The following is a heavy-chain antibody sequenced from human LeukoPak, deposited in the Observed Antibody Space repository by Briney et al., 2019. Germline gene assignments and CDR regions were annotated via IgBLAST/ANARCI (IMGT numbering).Heavy chain of an antibody. J-gene: IGHJ4*02. Sequence: GGSLRLSCAASGFTFSDYYMSWIRQAPGKGLEWVSYISSSSSYTNYADSVKGRFTISRDNAKNSLYLQMNSLRAEDTAVYHCAKRHCSSTSCYAPFDYWGQGTLVTVSP. CDR3: AKRHCSSTSCYAPFDY. CDR1: GFTFSDYY. CDR2: ISSSSSYT. V-gene: IGHV3-11*03. D-gene: IGHD2-2*01.